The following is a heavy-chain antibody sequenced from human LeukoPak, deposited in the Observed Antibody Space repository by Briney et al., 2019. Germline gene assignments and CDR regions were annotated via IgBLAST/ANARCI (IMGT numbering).Heavy chain of an antibody. J-gene: IGHJ4*02. CDR1: GGSISSYY. D-gene: IGHD5-18*01. CDR3: ARHDGYSYGFLDY. V-gene: IGHV4-59*08. Sequence: SETLSLTCTVSGGSISSYYWSWIRQPPGKGLEWIGYIYYSGSTNYNPSLKSRVTISVDTSKNQFSLKLSSVTAADTAVYYCARHDGYSYGFLDYWGQGTLVTVSS. CDR2: IYYSGST.